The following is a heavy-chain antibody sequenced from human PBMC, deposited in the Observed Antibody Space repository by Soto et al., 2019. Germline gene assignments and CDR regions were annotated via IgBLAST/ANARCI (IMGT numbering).Heavy chain of an antibody. D-gene: IGHD1-26*01. CDR2: ISNDENIK. CDR1: GFNFGNFG. Sequence: GGSLRLSCVASGFNFGNFGMHWVRQAPGKGLEWVAVISNDENIKQYADSVRGRIVIARDNSKSTVYLELNNLSAEDTAVYHCAKNQGVELVPLATVDWFDPWGQGSVVTVSS. J-gene: IGHJ5*02. CDR3: AKNQGVELVPLATVDWFDP. V-gene: IGHV3-33*06.